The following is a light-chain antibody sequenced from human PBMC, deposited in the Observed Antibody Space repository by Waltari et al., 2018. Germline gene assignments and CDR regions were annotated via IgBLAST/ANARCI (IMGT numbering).Light chain of an antibody. CDR3: SSYAISITPNWV. CDR2: DVN. V-gene: IGLV2-14*01. Sequence: QSALTQPPSVSGSPAQSITLSCTGTSSDIGGYNYVPWYHQHPGKAPKLMFYDVNKRPSGVSNRFSGSTSGNTASLTISGLQAEDEADYYCSSYAISITPNWVFGGGTKLTVL. J-gene: IGLJ3*02. CDR1: SSDIGGYNY.